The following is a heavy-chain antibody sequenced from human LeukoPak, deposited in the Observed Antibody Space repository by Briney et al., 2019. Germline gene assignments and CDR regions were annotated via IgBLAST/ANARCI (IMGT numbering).Heavy chain of an antibody. D-gene: IGHD3-22*01. V-gene: IGHV4-34*01. CDR1: GGSFSGYY. Sequence: TSETLSLTCAVYGGSFSGYYWSWIRQPPGKGLEWIGEINHSGSTNYNPSLKSRVTISVDTSKNQFSLRLSSVTAADTAVYYCASRYYYDSSGYYPFDYWGQGTLVTVSS. CDR2: INHSGST. CDR3: ASRYYYDSSGYYPFDY. J-gene: IGHJ4*02.